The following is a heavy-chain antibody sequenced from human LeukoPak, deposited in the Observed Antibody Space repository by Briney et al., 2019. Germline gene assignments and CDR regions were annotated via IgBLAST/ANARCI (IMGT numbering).Heavy chain of an antibody. CDR2: ISPSGGTT. CDR3: ARGPGIAAAGAHFDY. Sequence: GGSLRLSCEASGIIFSNYGMNWVRQAPGKRLEWVSGISPSGGTTYYADSLKGRFSISRDNSKNTVYLQMNSLRADDTAVYYCARGPGIAAAGAHFDYWGQGTLVTVSS. V-gene: IGHV3-23*01. D-gene: IGHD6-13*01. J-gene: IGHJ4*02. CDR1: GIIFSNYG.